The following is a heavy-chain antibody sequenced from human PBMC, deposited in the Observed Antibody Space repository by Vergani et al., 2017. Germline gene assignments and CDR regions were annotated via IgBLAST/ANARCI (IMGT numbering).Heavy chain of an antibody. Sequence: QVQLQESGPGLVKPSETLSLTCTVSGGPISSYYWSWIRQPPGKGLEWIWYIYYSGSTNYNPSLKSRVTISVDTSKNQFSLKLRSVTAAETAVYYCARHWAVAGTGDAFDIWGQGTMVTVSS. CDR3: ARHWAVAGTGDAFDI. CDR2: IYYSGST. CDR1: GGPISSYY. V-gene: IGHV4-59*01. J-gene: IGHJ3*02. D-gene: IGHD6-19*01.